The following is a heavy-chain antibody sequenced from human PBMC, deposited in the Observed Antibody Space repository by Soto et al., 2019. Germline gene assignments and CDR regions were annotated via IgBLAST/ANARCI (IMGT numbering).Heavy chain of an antibody. CDR2: IDQGGSAK. V-gene: IGHV3-7*03. D-gene: IGHD3-16*01. CDR3: AGSFGWVHSH. Sequence: EVQLVESGGGLVQPGGSLRLSCAASGFTFSTYWMNWVRLAPGKGLEWVANIDQGGSAKDYVDSVKGRFTISRDNAKNSVFLQMNNLRAEDTAVYYCAGSFGWVHSHWGQGALVTVSS. CDR1: GFTFSTYW. J-gene: IGHJ4*02.